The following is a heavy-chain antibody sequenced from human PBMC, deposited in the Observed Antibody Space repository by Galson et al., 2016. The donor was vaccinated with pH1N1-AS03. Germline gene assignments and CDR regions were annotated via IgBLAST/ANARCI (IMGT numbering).Heavy chain of an antibody. CDR2: ISNDGSTT. D-gene: IGHD6-13*01. J-gene: IGHJ6*02. CDR1: GFTFSGNG. V-gene: IGHV3-30*03. Sequence: SLRLSCAASGFTFSGNGMHWVRQAPGTGLEWVSVISNDGSTTYYADSVKGRFTISRDNAKDSLYMQMNTLRAEDTAVYYCKGAAVPYYYYGMDDWGHGTTVIVAS. CDR3: KGAAVPYYYYGMDD.